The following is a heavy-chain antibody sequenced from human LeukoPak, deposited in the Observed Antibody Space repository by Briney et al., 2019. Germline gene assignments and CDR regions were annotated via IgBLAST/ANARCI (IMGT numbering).Heavy chain of an antibody. Sequence: PGGSLRLPCAASGFTFSSYEMNWVRQAPGKGLEWVSYISSSGSTIYYAHSVKGRFTISRDNAKNSLYLQMNSQRAEDTAVYYCAELGITMIGGVWGKGTTVTISS. CDR3: AELGITMIGGV. D-gene: IGHD3-10*02. CDR1: GFTFSSYE. V-gene: IGHV3-48*03. J-gene: IGHJ6*04. CDR2: ISSSGSTI.